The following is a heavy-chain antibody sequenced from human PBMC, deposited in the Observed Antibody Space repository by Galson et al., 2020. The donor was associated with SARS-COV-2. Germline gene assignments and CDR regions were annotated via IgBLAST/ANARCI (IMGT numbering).Heavy chain of an antibody. Sequence: GGSLRLSCAASGFTFSSYGMHWVRQAPGQGLEWVAVIWYDGSNKYYADSVKGRFTISRDNSKNTLYLQMNSLRAEDTAVYYCARDDSRYYYYYMDVWGKGTTVTVSS. CDR1: GFTFSSYG. CDR2: IWYDGSNK. D-gene: IGHD2-21*02. CDR3: ARDDSRYYYYYMDV. J-gene: IGHJ6*03. V-gene: IGHV3-33*01.